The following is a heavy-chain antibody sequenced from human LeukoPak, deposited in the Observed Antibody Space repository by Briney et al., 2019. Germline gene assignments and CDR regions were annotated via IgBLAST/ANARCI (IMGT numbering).Heavy chain of an antibody. CDR3: VRDGGYYGPDS. V-gene: IGHV3-7*04. J-gene: IGHJ4*02. D-gene: IGHD3-10*01. CDR1: GFTISFYW. Sequence: GGSLRLSCAASGFTISFYWMSWVRQAPGKGLEWVAYINQVASEKNYVDSVKGRFTISRDNAKNSLYLQMNSVRAEDTAMYYCVRDGGYYGPDSWGQGALVSVSS. CDR2: INQVASEK.